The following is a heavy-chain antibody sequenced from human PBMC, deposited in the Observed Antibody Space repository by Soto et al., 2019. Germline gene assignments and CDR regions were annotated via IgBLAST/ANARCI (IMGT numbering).Heavy chain of an antibody. V-gene: IGHV3-15*07. CDR3: AIDVQGYSRAIDY. D-gene: IGHD1-1*01. J-gene: IGHJ4*02. CDR1: GFTFSDAW. CDR2: NKSISNGGTT. Sequence: EVQVVESGGDLVKPGGSLRLSCAASGFTFSDAWMGWVRQAPEKGLEWVGLNKSISNGGTTDYAAPVKGRFTISRDDSKNTLYLQMNTLATEDTALYYCAIDVQGYSRAIDYWGQVTLVTVGS.